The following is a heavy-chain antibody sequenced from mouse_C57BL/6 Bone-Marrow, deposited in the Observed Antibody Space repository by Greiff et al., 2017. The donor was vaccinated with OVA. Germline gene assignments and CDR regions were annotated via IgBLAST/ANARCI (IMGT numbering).Heavy chain of an antibody. CDR3: ARHGAFYYDYAWYFDV. Sequence: EVKVVESGGDLVKPGGSLKLSGAASGFTFSSYGMSWVRQTPDKRLEWVATISSGGSYTYYPDSVKGRFTISRDNAKNTLYLQMSSLKSEDTAMYYCARHGAFYYDYAWYFDVWGTGTTVTVSS. V-gene: IGHV5-6*01. D-gene: IGHD2-4*01. J-gene: IGHJ1*03. CDR1: GFTFSSYG. CDR2: ISSGGSYT.